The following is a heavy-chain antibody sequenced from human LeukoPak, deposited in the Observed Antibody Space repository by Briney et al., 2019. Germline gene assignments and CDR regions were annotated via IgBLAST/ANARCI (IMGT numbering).Heavy chain of an antibody. CDR2: INPSGGST. J-gene: IGHJ6*02. CDR3: ARGDLVRGYYYYYGMDV. D-gene: IGHD3-10*01. V-gene: IGHV1-46*01. Sequence: GASVKVSCKASGYTFTSYYMHRVRQAPGQGLEWMGIINPSGGSTSYAQKFQGRVTMTRDTSTSTVYMELSSLRSEDTAVYYCARGDLVRGYYYYYGMDVWGQGTTVTVSS. CDR1: GYTFTSYY.